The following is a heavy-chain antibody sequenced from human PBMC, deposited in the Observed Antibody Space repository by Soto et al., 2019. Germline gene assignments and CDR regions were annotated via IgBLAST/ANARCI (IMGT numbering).Heavy chain of an antibody. CDR1: GYSFTTYW. D-gene: IGHD6-6*01. J-gene: IGHJ4*02. CDR2: IYPGDSDT. Sequence: GESLKISCKGSGYSFTTYWIGWVRQMPGKGLEWMGIIYPGDSDTRYSPSFQGLVTISADKSISTAYLQWSSLKASDTAIYYCARAYSSSSSFDYWGQGTLVTVSS. CDR3: ARAYSSSSSFDY. V-gene: IGHV5-51*01.